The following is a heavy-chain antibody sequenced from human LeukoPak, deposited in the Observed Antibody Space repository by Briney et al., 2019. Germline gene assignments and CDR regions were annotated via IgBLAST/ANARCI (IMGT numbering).Heavy chain of an antibody. CDR3: ARDGQRGGYNP. CDR1: GFTFSSYS. J-gene: IGHJ5*02. V-gene: IGHV3-21*01. CDR2: ISSSSSYI. Sequence: GGSLRLSCAVSGFTFSSYSMNWVRQAPRKGLEWVSSISSSSSYIYYADSVKGRFTISRDNAKNSLYLQMNSLRAEDTVVYYCARDGQRGGYNPWGQGTLVTVSS. D-gene: IGHD5-24*01.